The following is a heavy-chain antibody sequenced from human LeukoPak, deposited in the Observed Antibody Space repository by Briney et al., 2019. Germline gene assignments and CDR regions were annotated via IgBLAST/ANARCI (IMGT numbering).Heavy chain of an antibody. V-gene: IGHV4-4*07. CDR1: GGSISSYF. D-gene: IGHD2-21*01. CDR3: ARGPYCGGDCYFDD. Sequence: PSETLSLTCTVSGGSISSYFGSWIRQPAGKGLEWIGRIYTSGSTNSNPSLKSRVTMSVDTSKNQFSLNLSSVAAADTAVYYCARGPYCGGDCYFDDWGQGTMVTVSS. J-gene: IGHJ4*02. CDR2: IYTSGST.